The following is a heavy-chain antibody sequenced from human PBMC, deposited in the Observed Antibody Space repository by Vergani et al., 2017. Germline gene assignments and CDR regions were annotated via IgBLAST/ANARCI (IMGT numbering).Heavy chain of an antibody. CDR3: AKASRSVVMWYYGMDV. D-gene: IGHD3-22*01. CDR2: IRYDGSNK. V-gene: IGHV3-30*02. Sequence: QVQLVESGGGVVQPGGSLRLSCAASGFTFSSYGMHWVRQAPGKGLEWVAFIRYDGSNKYYADSVKGRYTISRDNSKNTLYLQMNSLRAEDTAVYYFAKASRSVVMWYYGMDVWGQGTTVTVSS. J-gene: IGHJ6*02. CDR1: GFTFSSYG.